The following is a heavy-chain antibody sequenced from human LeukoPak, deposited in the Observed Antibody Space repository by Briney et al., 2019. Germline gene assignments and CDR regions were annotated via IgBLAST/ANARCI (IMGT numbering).Heavy chain of an antibody. D-gene: IGHD3-10*01. CDR1: GDSISSSHYY. J-gene: IGHJ4*02. Sequence: SETLSLTCAVSGDSISSSHYYWGWIRQPPWKGLEWIATFYYSGITYYNPSLRSRVTMSVDTSKNQFSLKVSSVTAADTAVYYCARLSSGVHPDYWGQGTLVTVSS. CDR2: FYYSGIT. CDR3: ARLSSGVHPDY. V-gene: IGHV4-39*01.